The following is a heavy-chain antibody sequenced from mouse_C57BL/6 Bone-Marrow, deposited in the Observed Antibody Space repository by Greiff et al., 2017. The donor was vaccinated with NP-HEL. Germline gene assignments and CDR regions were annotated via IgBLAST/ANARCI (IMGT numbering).Heavy chain of an antibody. CDR3: ARGLLWLRRRDYYAMDY. CDR1: GYTFTSYW. V-gene: IGHV1-64*01. CDR2: IHPNSGST. J-gene: IGHJ4*01. D-gene: IGHD2-2*01. Sequence: VQLQQPGAELVKPGASVKLSCKASGYTFTSYWMHWVKQRPGPGLEWIGMIHPNSGSTNYHEKFKSKATLTVDKSSSTAYMQLSSLTSEDSAVYYCARGLLWLRRRDYYAMDYRGQGTSVTVSS.